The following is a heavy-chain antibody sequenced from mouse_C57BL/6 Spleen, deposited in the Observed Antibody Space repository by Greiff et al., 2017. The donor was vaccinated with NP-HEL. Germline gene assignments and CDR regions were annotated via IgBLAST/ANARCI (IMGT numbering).Heavy chain of an antibody. V-gene: IGHV2-2*01. CDR2: IWSGGST. J-gene: IGHJ4*01. D-gene: IGHD1-1*01. CDR3: ARGLYGSSYYAMDY. Sequence: QVQLKQSGPGLVQPSQSLSITCTVSGFSLTSYGVHWVRQSPGKGLEWLGVIWSGGSTDYNAAFISRLSISKDNSKSQVFFKMNSLQADDTAIYYCARGLYGSSYYAMDYWGQGTSVTVSS. CDR1: GFSLTSYG.